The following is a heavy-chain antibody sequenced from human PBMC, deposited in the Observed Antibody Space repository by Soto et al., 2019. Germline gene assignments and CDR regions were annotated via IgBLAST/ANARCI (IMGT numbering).Heavy chain of an antibody. J-gene: IGHJ6*02. D-gene: IGHD1-1*01. CDR1: GGTFNSYA. V-gene: IGHV1-69*06. CDR3: ARVIRERFYYGMDV. Sequence: QVQLVQSGAEVKKPGSSVKVSCKASGGTFNSYAISWVRQAPGQGLEWMGGIIPIFGTANYAQKFQGRVTITAEKSTSTAYMELSRLRSEDTAVYYCARVIRERFYYGMDVWGQGTTVTVSS. CDR2: IIPIFGTA.